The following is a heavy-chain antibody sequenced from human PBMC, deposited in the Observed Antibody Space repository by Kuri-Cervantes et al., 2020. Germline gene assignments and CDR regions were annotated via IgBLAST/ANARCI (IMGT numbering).Heavy chain of an antibody. D-gene: IGHD5-18*01. Sequence: GESLKISCAASGFTFRSYWMSWVRQAPGKGLEWVANIKQDGSENYYVDSVKGRFTISRDNAKNTLFLQLTSLRVEDTAVYYCVRMVHSYGFWDYWGQGTLVTVSS. CDR2: IKQDGSEN. J-gene: IGHJ4*02. CDR1: GFTFRSYW. CDR3: VRMVHSYGFWDY. V-gene: IGHV3-7*01.